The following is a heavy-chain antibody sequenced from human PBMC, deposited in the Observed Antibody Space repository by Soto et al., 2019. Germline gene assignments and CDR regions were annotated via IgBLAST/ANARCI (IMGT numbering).Heavy chain of an antibody. CDR1: GGSFSGYY. V-gene: IGHV4-34*01. Sequence: PSETLSLTCAVYGGSFSGYYWSWIRQPPGKGLEWIGEINHSGSTNYNPSLKSRVTISVDTSKNQFSLKLSSVTAADTAVYYCARGHVLRFLEWLLYPTPFDYWGQGTLVTVSS. J-gene: IGHJ4*02. D-gene: IGHD3-3*01. CDR3: ARGHVLRFLEWLLYPTPFDY. CDR2: INHSGST.